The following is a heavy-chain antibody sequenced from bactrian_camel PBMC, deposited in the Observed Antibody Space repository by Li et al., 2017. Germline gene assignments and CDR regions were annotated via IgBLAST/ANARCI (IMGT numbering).Heavy chain of an antibody. CDR2: LWTGKSYS. J-gene: IGHJ4*01. D-gene: IGHD3*01. V-gene: IGHV3S1*01. CDR1: GYNVAAWC. Sequence: QLVESGGGPVEAGGSVRLSCVARGYNVAAWCMGWFRQVPGKGREGVAQLWTGKSYSYVAESGKFRFTISRDNAKNTLYLQMNTLKPEDTAMYYCAAGTGPTGAKIWGGCWYNHWGQGTQVTVS. CDR3: AAGTGPTGAKIWGGCWYNH.